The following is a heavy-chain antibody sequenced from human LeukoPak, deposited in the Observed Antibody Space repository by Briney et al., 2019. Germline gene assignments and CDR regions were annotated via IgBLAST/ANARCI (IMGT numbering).Heavy chain of an antibody. CDR1: GFTFGTYW. CDR2: IKQDGSNT. Sequence: GGSLRLSCAASGFTFGTYWMSWVRQAPGKGLEWVADIKQDGSNTYYADSVKGRFTISRDNANNSLYLQMNSLRAEDTAVYYCARKVERPSRCSPIDFWGQGTLVTVSS. J-gene: IGHJ4*02. CDR3: ARKVERPSRCSPIDF. V-gene: IGHV3-7*01. D-gene: IGHD3-10*02.